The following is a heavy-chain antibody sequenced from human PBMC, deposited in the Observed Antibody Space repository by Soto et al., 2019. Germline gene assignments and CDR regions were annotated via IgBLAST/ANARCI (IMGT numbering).Heavy chain of an antibody. CDR2: ISAYDGST. V-gene: IGHV1-18*04. CDR1: GYSFTSNA. Sequence: QVQLVQSGAEVKKPGASVKVSCKASGYSFTSNAITWVRQAPGQGLEWMCRISAYDGSTNYAQKFQGRVTMTTDASTSTAYLEVGSLTSDDTAVYYCARVWGSYRAPSGGAGLDPWGQGTLVTVSS. D-gene: IGHD3-16*02. CDR3: ARVWGSYRAPSGGAGLDP. J-gene: IGHJ5*02.